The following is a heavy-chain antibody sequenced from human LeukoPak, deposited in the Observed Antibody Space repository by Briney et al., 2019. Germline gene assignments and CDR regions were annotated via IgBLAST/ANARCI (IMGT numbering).Heavy chain of an antibody. D-gene: IGHD3-10*02. CDR1: GFSFNTNA. J-gene: IGHJ6*04. Sequence: GGSLRLSCAASGFSFNTNALSWFGRAPGKGLEWVSYISSSGSTIYYADSVKCRFTISRDNAKNSLYLQMNSLRAEDTAVYYCAELGITMIGGVWGKGTTVTISS. CDR3: AELGITMIGGV. V-gene: IGHV3-48*03. CDR2: ISSSGSTI.